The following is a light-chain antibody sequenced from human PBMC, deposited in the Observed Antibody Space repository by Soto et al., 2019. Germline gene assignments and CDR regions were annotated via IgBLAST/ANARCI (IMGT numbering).Light chain of an antibody. CDR3: ATWDDSLDGPV. CDR1: YSNLKTNT. CDR2: SNN. V-gene: IGLV1-44*01. J-gene: IGLJ3*02. Sequence: QSVLTQPPSASGTPGQRVSISCSGSYSNLKTNTVNWYQHLPGTAPKLLIFSNNQRPSGVPDRFSGSKSGTSASLAITGLQSEDEADYYCATWDDSLDGPVFGGGTKVTVL.